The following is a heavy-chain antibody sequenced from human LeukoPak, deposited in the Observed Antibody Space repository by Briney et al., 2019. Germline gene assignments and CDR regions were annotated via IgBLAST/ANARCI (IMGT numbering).Heavy chain of an antibody. CDR1: GFTFDDYG. J-gene: IGHJ3*02. CDR3: ARDRRSTLGTDAFDI. D-gene: IGHD1-1*01. Sequence: GGSLRLSYAASGFTFDDYGMSWVRQAPGKGLEWVSGINWNGGSTGYVDSVKGRFTISRDNAKNSLYLQMNSLRAEDTALYHCARDRRSTLGTDAFDIWGQGTMVTVSS. CDR2: INWNGGST. V-gene: IGHV3-20*01.